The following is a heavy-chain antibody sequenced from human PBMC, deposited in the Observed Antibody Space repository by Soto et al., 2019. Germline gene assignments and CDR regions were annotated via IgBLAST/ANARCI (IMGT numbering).Heavy chain of an antibody. D-gene: IGHD5-12*01. V-gene: IGHV3-30*18. J-gene: IGHJ4*02. CDR3: AKDLGYSGYGVFDY. Sequence: QVQLVESGGGVVQPGRSLRLSCAASGFTFDNYYIHWVRQAPGKGLEWVSVISYDGSNKYYTDSVKGRFTISRDNSNNALYLQMSSLRAEDTAVYYCAKDLGYSGYGVFDYWGQGTLVTVSS. CDR1: GFTFDNYY. CDR2: ISYDGSNK.